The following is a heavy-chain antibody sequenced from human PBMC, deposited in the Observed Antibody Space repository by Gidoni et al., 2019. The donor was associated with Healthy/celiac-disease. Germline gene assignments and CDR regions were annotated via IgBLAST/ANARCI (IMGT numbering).Heavy chain of an antibody. CDR3: AKVGSPMVYAKFDY. Sequence: EVQLLESGGGLVQPGGSLRLSCAASVFSFSSYARRWVRQAPGKGLGWVSAISGSGGSTSYAYSVKGLFTISRDNSKNTLYLQMNSLRAEDTAVYYCAKVGSPMVYAKFDYWGQGTLVTVSS. CDR1: VFSFSSYA. CDR2: ISGSGGST. V-gene: IGHV3-23*01. J-gene: IGHJ4*02. D-gene: IGHD2-8*01.